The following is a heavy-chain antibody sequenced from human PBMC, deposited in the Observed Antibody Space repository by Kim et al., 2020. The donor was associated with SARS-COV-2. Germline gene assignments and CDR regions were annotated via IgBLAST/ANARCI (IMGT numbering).Heavy chain of an antibody. CDR2: IWYDGSNK. V-gene: IGHV3-33*06. J-gene: IGHJ4*02. CDR1: GFTFSSYA. Sequence: GGSLRLSCAASGFTFSSYAMHWVRQAPGKGLEWVAVIWYDGSNKYYADSVKGRFTISRDNSKNTLYLQMNSLRAEDTAVYYCAKASLIGELTMYYFDYWGQGTLVTVSS. CDR3: AKASLIGELTMYYFDY. D-gene: IGHD3-10*01.